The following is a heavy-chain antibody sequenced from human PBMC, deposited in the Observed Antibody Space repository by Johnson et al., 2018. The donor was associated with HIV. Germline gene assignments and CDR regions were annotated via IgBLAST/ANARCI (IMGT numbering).Heavy chain of an antibody. V-gene: IGHV3-11*04. Sequence: VQLVESGGGLVKPGGSLRLSCGASGFSFSDYHMTWIRQAPGRGLEWVSAISGSGGSTYYADSVKGRFTMSRDNSKNLLYLQLTSLRDEDTAVYSCARDLRAPTRTFVLWGQGTMVTVSS. D-gene: IGHD5/OR15-5a*01. CDR2: ISGSGGST. CDR3: ARDLRAPTRTFVL. J-gene: IGHJ3*01. CDR1: GFSFSDYH.